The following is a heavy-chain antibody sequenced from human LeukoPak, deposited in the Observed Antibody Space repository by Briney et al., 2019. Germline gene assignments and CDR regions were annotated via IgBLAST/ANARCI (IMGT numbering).Heavy chain of an antibody. J-gene: IGHJ4*02. V-gene: IGHV4-39*07. CDR2: IYYSGST. D-gene: IGHD5-18*01. Sequence: PSETLSLTCTVSGGSISSSSYYWGWIRQPPGKGLEWIGSIYYSGSTYYNPSLKSRVTISVDTSKNQFSLKLSSVTAADTAVYYCAREGVIQLWRPYEDYFDYWGQGTLVTVSS. CDR3: AREGVIQLWRPYEDYFDY. CDR1: GGSISSSSYY.